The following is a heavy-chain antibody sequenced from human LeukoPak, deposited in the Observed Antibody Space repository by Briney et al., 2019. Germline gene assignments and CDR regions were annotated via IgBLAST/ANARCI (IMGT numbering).Heavy chain of an antibody. CDR2: IYRAYTT. Sequence: PGGSLGLFCGASGFPFRSKYMSGGRQAPGKGLEGGAFIYRAYTTYYAVSVKGRFTIFRDNSKNTLYLQMNSLRDDDTAVYYCPRAPYGVGYTAELYYWGQGTLVTVSS. J-gene: IGHJ4*02. V-gene: IGHV3-53*01. CDR1: GFPFRSKY. D-gene: IGHD2-8*02. CDR3: PRAPYGVGYTAELYY.